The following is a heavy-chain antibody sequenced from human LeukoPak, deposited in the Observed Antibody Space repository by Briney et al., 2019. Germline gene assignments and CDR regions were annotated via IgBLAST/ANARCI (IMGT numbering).Heavy chain of an antibody. V-gene: IGHV4-4*07. Sequence: SETLSLTCTVSGDSVSTYYWSWIRQPAGKGLEWIGRIYSSVSTNYNPSLKSRVTVSVDTSKNQFSLKLSSVTAADTAVYYCERWGGSGTYYFDYWGQGALVTVSS. J-gene: IGHJ4*02. D-gene: IGHD3-10*01. CDR1: GDSVSTYY. CDR2: IYSSVST. CDR3: ERWGGSGTYYFDY.